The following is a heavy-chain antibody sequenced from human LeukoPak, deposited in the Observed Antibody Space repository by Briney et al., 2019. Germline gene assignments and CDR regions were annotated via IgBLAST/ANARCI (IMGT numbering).Heavy chain of an antibody. CDR2: IYHSGST. CDR3: ARDVYYDSSGHWGYYLDY. V-gene: IGHV4-38-2*02. Sequence: SETLSLTCTVSGYCISSGYYWGWIRQPPGKGLEWTGSIYHSGSTYYNPSLKSRVTISVDTSKNQFSLKLSSVTAADTAVYYCARDVYYDSSGHWGYYLDYWGQGTLVTVSS. CDR1: GYCISSGYY. J-gene: IGHJ4*02. D-gene: IGHD3-22*01.